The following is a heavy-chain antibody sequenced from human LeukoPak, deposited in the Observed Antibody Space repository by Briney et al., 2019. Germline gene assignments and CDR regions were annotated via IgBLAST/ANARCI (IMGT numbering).Heavy chain of an antibody. CDR1: GFTFSSYA. J-gene: IGHJ4*02. Sequence: GGSLRLSCAASGFTFSSYAMHWVRQAPGKGLEWVAVISYDGSNKYYADSVKGRFTISRDNSKNTLYLQMNSLRAEDTAVYYCAKPGIGGYYLVWGQGTLVTVSS. D-gene: IGHD3-22*01. CDR3: AKPGIGGYYLV. V-gene: IGHV3-30*07. CDR2: ISYDGSNK.